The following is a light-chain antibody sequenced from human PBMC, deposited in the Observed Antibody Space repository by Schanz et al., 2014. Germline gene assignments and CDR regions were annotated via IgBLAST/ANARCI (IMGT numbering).Light chain of an antibody. CDR2: DVS. Sequence: QSALTQPASVSGSPGQSITIPCTGTSSDVGGYNYVSWYQHHPGKAPKLIIYDVSNRPSGVSNRFSGSKSGNTASLTISGLQAEDEADYYCSSYRRTAAVAVFGTGTKLTVL. CDR3: SSYRRTAAVAV. J-gene: IGLJ1*01. V-gene: IGLV2-14*03. CDR1: SSDVGGYNY.